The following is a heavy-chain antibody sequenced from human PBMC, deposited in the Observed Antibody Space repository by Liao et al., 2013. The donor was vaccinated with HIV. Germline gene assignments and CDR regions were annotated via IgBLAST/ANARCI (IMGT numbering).Heavy chain of an antibody. J-gene: IGHJ5*01. D-gene: IGHD3-16*01. Sequence: QVQLQESGPGLVKPSQTLSLTCTVSGASLSTGSYYWSWFRQPAGKGLEWIGRIYASGSINYNPSLASRATISLDTSKNQFSLNLKSVTVADTAVYYCARDPGRVYVDVLGRRDRRSNRLPSNAVLPNGPDS. CDR1: GASLSTGSYY. CDR3: ARDPGRVYVDVLGRRDRRSNRLPSNAVLPNGPDS. V-gene: IGHV4-61*02. CDR2: IYASGSI.